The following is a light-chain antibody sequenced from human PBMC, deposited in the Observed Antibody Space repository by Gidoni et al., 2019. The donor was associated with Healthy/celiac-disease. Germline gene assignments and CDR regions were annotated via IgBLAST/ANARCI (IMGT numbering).Light chain of an antibody. CDR2: EVS. J-gene: IGLJ2*01. CDR1: SSDVGGYNL. Sequence: QSALTQPASGSGSPGQSIHISCTGTSSDVGGYNLVSWYQQHPGKAPKLMIYEVSKRPSGVSNLFSGSKSGNTASLTISGLQAEDEADYYCCSYAGSSTLVFGGGTKLTVL. V-gene: IGLV2-23*02. CDR3: CSYAGSSTLV.